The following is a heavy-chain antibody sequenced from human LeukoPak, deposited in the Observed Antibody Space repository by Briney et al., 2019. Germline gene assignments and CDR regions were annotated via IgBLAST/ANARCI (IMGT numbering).Heavy chain of an antibody. Sequence: PSETLSLTCTVSGGSISSYYWSWIRQLPGKGLEWIGYIYYSGSTNYNPSLKSRVPISVDTSKNQFSLKLSSVTAADTAVYYCARAYCGGDCSYYYGMDVWGQGTTLTVSS. J-gene: IGHJ6*02. CDR2: IYYSGST. CDR3: ARAYCGGDCSYYYGMDV. V-gene: IGHV4-59*01. D-gene: IGHD2-21*02. CDR1: GGSISSYY.